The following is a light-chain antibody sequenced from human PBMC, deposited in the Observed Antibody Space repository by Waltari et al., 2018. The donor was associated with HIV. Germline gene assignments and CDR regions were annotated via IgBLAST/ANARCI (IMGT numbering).Light chain of an antibody. CDR3: GTWDRSLSAAV. J-gene: IGLJ3*02. Sequence: QSVLTQPPSVSAAPGQKVTISCSGSTSNIGNDYVSWYQHVPGAAPRLLIYDNQRRPSGIPDRFSGSRSGTSATLGITGLQTGDEAHYYCGTWDRSLSAAVFGGGTKLTVL. CDR2: DNQ. CDR1: TSNIGNDY. V-gene: IGLV1-51*01.